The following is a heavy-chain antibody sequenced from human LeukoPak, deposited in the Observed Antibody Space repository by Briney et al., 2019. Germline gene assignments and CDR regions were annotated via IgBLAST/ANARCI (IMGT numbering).Heavy chain of an antibody. CDR3: AREGVEMTTAYYFDF. Sequence: KPSETLSLTRTVSGGSISSYYWSWIRQPPGKGLEWIGYIYYSGSANYNPSLRSRVTISVDTSKSQFSLNLTSVTAADTAIYYCAREGVEMTTAYYFDFWGQGILVTVSS. J-gene: IGHJ4*02. CDR1: GGSISSYY. CDR2: IYYSGSA. D-gene: IGHD2-21*01. V-gene: IGHV4-59*01.